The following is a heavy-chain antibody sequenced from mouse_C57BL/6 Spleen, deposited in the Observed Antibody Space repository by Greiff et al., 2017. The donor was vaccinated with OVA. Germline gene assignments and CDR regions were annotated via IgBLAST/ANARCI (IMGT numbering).Heavy chain of an antibody. CDR2: IWTGGGT. CDR1: GFSLTSYA. D-gene: IGHD1-1*01. V-gene: IGHV2-9-1*01. Sequence: QVQLKESGPGLVAPSQSLSITCTVSGFSLTSYAISWVRQPPGKGLEWLGVIWTGGGTNYNSALKSRLSISKDNSKSQVFLKMNSLQTDDTARYYCARNPPHYYGSSGGYYFDYWGQGTTLTVSS. J-gene: IGHJ2*01. CDR3: ARNPPHYYGSSGGYYFDY.